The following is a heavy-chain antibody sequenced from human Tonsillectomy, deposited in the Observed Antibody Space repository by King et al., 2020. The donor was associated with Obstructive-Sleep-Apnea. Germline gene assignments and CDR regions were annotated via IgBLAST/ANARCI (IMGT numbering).Heavy chain of an antibody. Sequence: QLVQSGAEVKKPGASVKVSCKASGYIFTSYGISWVRQAPGQGLEWMGWISPYNDNTNYAQKAQGRVTVTTDTSTSTAYMGLRNLRSDDTAVYYCARDRVCSSTSCYGVDDYYGMDVWGQGTTVTVSS. CDR1: GYIFTSYG. D-gene: IGHD2-2*01. V-gene: IGHV1-18*04. CDR2: ISPYNDNT. J-gene: IGHJ6*02. CDR3: ARDRVCSSTSCYGVDDYYGMDV.